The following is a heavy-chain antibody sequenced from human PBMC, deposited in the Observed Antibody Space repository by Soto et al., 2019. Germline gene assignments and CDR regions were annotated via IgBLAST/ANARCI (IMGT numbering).Heavy chain of an antibody. V-gene: IGHV3-30-3*01. CDR2: ISYDGSSK. D-gene: IGHD4-17*01. CDR3: ARPTVGTFFHALDY. J-gene: IGHJ4*02. CDR1: GFTFSRIA. Sequence: QVQLVESGGGVVQPGRSLTLSCAASGFTFSRIAMHWVRQAPGKGLEWVAVISYDGSSKLYADSVKGRFIVTRDNSKNTLYLQMSSLRVDDTAVYFCARPTVGTFFHALDYWGQGDLVTVSS.